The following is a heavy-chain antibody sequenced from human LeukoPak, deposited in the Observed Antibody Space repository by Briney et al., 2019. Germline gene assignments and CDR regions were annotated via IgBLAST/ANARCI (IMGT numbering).Heavy chain of an antibody. J-gene: IGHJ6*03. CDR2: IKQDGSEK. Sequence: PGGSLRLSCAASGFTFSSYWMSWVRQAPGKGLEWVANIKQDGSEKYYVDSVKGRFTISRDNAKNSLYLQMNSLRTEDTAVYYCVRDNSGWYRPALGRETAYYYYMDVWGKGTTVTVSS. V-gene: IGHV3-7*01. CDR1: GFTFSSYW. CDR3: VRDNSGWYRPALGRETAYYYYMDV. D-gene: IGHD6-19*01.